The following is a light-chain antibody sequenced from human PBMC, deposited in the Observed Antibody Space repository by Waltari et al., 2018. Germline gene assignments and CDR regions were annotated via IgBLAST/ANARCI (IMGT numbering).Light chain of an antibody. V-gene: IGKV3-15*01. J-gene: IGKJ5*01. CDR3: QQYNRWPPIT. CDR1: QSVSSN. Sequence: VLTQSPAPLSVSPGESAIIPCRASQSVSSNLAWYQQKPGQAPRLLIYDASTRATSIPAKFRGSGSGTEFTLTINSLQSEDSATYYCQQYNRWPPITFGQGTRLEIK. CDR2: DAS.